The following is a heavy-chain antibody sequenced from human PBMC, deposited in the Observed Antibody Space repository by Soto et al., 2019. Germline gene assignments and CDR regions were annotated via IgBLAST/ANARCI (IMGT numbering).Heavy chain of an antibody. CDR3: ARGDYYDCSGYYYVSAFDI. D-gene: IGHD3-22*01. Sequence: ASVKVSCKASGYTFTRYYMHWVRPAPGQGLAWMGIINPSGGSTRYAQKFQGRVIMTRDTSTSSVYMELSSLRSEGTAVYYCARGDYYDCSGYYYVSAFDIWVQGTMVTVSS. V-gene: IGHV1-46*01. CDR2: INPSGGST. CDR1: GYTFTRYY. J-gene: IGHJ3*02.